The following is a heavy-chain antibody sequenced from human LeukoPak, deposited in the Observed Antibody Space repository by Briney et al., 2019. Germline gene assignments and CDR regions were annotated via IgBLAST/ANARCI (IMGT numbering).Heavy chain of an antibody. V-gene: IGHV3-48*01. D-gene: IGHD3-22*01. CDR3: GRDYYPYDSSAYPPFDY. CDR2: ISSSSSTI. J-gene: IGHJ4*02. Sequence: PGGSLRLSCAASGFTFSSYSMNWVRQAPGKGLEWVSYISSSSSTIYYADSVKGRFTISRDNAKNSLYPQMNSLIAEDTAVYYCGRDYYPYDSSAYPPFDYWGQGTLVTVSS. CDR1: GFTFSSYS.